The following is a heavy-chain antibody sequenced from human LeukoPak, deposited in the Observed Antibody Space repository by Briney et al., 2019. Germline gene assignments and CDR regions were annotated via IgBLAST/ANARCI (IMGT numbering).Heavy chain of an antibody. CDR2: INHSGST. D-gene: IGHD2/OR15-2a*01. Sequence: SSETLSLTCAVYGGSFSGYYWSWIRQTPGKGLEWIGEINHSGSTNYNPSLKSRVTISVDTSKNQFSLKLSSVTAAGTAVYYCARAEYVDAFDIWGQGTMVTVSS. CDR1: GGSFSGYY. CDR3: ARAEYVDAFDI. J-gene: IGHJ3*02. V-gene: IGHV4-34*01.